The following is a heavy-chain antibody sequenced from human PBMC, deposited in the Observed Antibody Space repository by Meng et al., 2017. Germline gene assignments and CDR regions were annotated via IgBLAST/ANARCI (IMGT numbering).Heavy chain of an antibody. V-gene: IGHV3-53*01. J-gene: IGHJ4*02. CDR3: ARDHYDYGVRYFDY. CDR2: IYSGGST. CDR1: GFTVSSNY. Sequence: GESLKISCAASGFTVSSNYMSWVRQAPGKGLEWVSVIYSGGSTYYADSVKGRFTISRDNSTNTLYLQMNSLRAEDTAVYYCARDHYDYGVRYFDYWGQGTLVTVSS. D-gene: IGHD4-17*01.